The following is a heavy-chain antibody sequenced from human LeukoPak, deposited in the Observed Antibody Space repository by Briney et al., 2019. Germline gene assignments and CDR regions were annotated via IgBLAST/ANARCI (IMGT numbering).Heavy chain of an antibody. D-gene: IGHD6-13*01. Sequence: GGSLRLSCAASGFTFSSYAMHWVRQAPGKGLEYVSAISSDGGSTYYANSVKGRFTISRDNSKNTLYLQMGSLRAEDMAVYYCARDSSWYSFSGAFDIWGQGTMVTVSS. CDR1: GFTFSSYA. V-gene: IGHV3-64*01. J-gene: IGHJ3*02. CDR2: ISSDGGST. CDR3: ARDSSWYSFSGAFDI.